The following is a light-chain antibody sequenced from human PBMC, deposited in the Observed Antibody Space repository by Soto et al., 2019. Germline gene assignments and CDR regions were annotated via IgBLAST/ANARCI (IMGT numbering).Light chain of an antibody. CDR2: ASS. CDR1: QSISTY. J-gene: IGKJ2*01. V-gene: IGKV1-39*01. Sequence: DIQMTQSPSSLSASVGDRITLTCRASQSISTYVNWYQQKPGKAPKLLISASSTLQSGVPSRFSGSGSGTDFTLTISSLQPEDFASYYCQQSYSTPYTFGQETKLEIK. CDR3: QQSYSTPYT.